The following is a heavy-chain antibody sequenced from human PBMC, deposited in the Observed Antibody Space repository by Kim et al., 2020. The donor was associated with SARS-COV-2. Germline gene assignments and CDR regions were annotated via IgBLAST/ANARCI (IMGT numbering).Heavy chain of an antibody. CDR1: GFTFSSYA. J-gene: IGHJ4*02. D-gene: IGHD1-26*01. CDR2: ISYDGSNK. CDR3: ARWWEPKGAFDY. V-gene: IGHV3-30*04. Sequence: GGSLRLSCAASGFTFSSYAMHWVRQAPGKGLEWVAVISYDGSNKYYADSVKGRFTISRDNSKNTLYLQMNSLRAEDTAVYYCARWWEPKGAFDYWGQGT.